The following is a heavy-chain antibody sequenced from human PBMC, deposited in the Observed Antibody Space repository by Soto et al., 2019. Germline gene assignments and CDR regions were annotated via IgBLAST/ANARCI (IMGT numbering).Heavy chain of an antibody. D-gene: IGHD6-19*01. CDR1: GGTFSSYA. CDR2: IIPIFGTA. Sequence: ASVKVSCKASGGTFSSYAISWVRQAPGQGLEWMGGIIPIFGTANYAQKFQGRVTITADESTSTAYMELSSLRSEDTAVYYCARDSTAVAGTYYYYYGMDVWGQGTTVTVSS. V-gene: IGHV1-69*13. CDR3: ARDSTAVAGTYYYYYGMDV. J-gene: IGHJ6*02.